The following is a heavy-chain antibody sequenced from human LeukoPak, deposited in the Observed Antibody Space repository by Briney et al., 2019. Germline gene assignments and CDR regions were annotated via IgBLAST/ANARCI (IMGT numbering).Heavy chain of an antibody. CDR2: IYSGGST. D-gene: IGHD5-24*01. CDR3: ARGEITRWLQWNY. V-gene: IGHV3-53*01. J-gene: IGHJ4*02. Sequence: GGSLRLSCAASGFTVSSNYMSWVRRAPGKGLEWVSVIYSGGSTYYADSVKGRFTISRDNSKNTLYLQMNSLRAEDTAVYYCARGEITRWLQWNYWGQGTLVTVSS. CDR1: GFTVSSNY.